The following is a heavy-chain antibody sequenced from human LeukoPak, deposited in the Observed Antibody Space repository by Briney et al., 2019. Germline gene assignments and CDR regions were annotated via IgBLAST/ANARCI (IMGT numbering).Heavy chain of an antibody. CDR3: ARDGEDTATWGV. CDR1: GVSISSGGYY. D-gene: IGHD5-18*01. V-gene: IGHV4-30-2*01. J-gene: IGHJ6*04. CDR2: IYHSGST. Sequence: SQTLSLACTVSGVSISSGGYYWSGIRQPPGKGVEGIGYIYHSGSTYYNPSRKSRVTISVDRSTNQFSLKLSSVTAADTAVYYCARDGEDTATWGVWGKGTTVTVSS.